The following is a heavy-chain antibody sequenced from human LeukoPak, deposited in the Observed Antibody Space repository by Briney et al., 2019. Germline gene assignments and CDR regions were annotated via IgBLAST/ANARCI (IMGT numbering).Heavy chain of an antibody. D-gene: IGHD3-22*01. V-gene: IGHV4-39*01. CDR3: ARRSSANWFDP. CDR1: GGSFSGYY. CDR2: IYYSGTT. Sequence: SETLSLTCAVYGGSFSGYYWGWIRQPPGKGLDWIGSIYYSGTTYYNPSLKSRVTISIDTSNNQFSLKLSSVTAADTAVYYCARRSSANWFDPWGQGTLVTVSS. J-gene: IGHJ5*02.